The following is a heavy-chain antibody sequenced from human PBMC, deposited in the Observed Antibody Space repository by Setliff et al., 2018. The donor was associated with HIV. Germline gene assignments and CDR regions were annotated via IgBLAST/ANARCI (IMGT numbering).Heavy chain of an antibody. CDR3: ARGLPLRDGFNHRALDI. V-gene: IGHV4-4*07. CDR1: NNSIRSSY. J-gene: IGHJ3*02. D-gene: IGHD2-15*01. Sequence: SETLSLTCTVSNNSIRSSYWSWIRQPVGKGLEWIGRIHTLGGTKYNSSLQSRVTISIDTAKNQFSLNLNSVTATDTAVYYCARGLPLRDGFNHRALDIWGHGTRVTVSS. CDR2: IHTLGGT.